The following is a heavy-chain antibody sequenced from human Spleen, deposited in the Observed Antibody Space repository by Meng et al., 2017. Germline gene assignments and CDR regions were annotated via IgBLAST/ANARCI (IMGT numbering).Heavy chain of an antibody. Sequence: QSGEECFHPSETLSLPLAVYCGSFSGYYWSWIRQPPGKGLEWIGEINHSGSTNYNPSLKSRVTISVDTSKNQFSLKLSSVTAADTAVYYCARVHLGGPYERNEVFDYWGQGTLVTVSS. V-gene: IGHV4-34*01. D-gene: IGHD3-10*01. CDR2: INHSGST. CDR3: ARVHLGGPYERNEVFDY. CDR1: CGSFSGYY. J-gene: IGHJ4*02.